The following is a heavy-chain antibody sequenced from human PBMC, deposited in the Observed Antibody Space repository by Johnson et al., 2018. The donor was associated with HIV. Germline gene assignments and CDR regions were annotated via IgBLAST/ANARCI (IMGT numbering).Heavy chain of an antibody. J-gene: IGHJ3*02. Sequence: QVQLVESGGGVVQPGRSLRLSCAASGFTFSTYGMHWVRQAPGKGLGWVAVMWYDGSNKYYADSVKGRFTISRDNSKNTLYLQMNSLKADDTAVYYCTTGTIWGRGTKVTVSS. CDR1: GFTFSTYG. V-gene: IGHV3-33*01. CDR2: MWYDGSNK. CDR3: TTGTI.